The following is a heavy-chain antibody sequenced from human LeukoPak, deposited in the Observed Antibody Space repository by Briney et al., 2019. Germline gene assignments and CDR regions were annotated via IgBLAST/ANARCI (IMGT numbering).Heavy chain of an antibody. CDR2: IIPILGIA. CDR1: GGTFSSYA. D-gene: IGHD2-21*02. V-gene: IGHV1-69*04. J-gene: IGHJ1*01. Sequence: SVKVSCKASGGTFSSYAISWVRQAPGQGLEWMGRIIPILGIANYAQKFQGRVTITVDKSTSTAYVELSSLRSEDTAVYYCARAKAYCGGDCAEYFQHWGQGTLVTVSS. CDR3: ARAKAYCGGDCAEYFQH.